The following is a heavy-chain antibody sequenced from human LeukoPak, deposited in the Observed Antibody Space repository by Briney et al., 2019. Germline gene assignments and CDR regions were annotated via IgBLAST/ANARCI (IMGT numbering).Heavy chain of an antibody. CDR3: ARGGGTVEKSNAFDI. CDR1: GDSISSSNW. V-gene: IGHV4-4*02. J-gene: IGHJ3*02. CDR2: LSHSGST. Sequence: PSETLSLTCAVSGDSISSSNWWSWVRQSPGKGLEWIGELSHSGSTNYNPSLKSRVTLSVDKSKNQFSLRLSSVTAADAAVYYCARGGGTVEKSNAFDIWGQGTMVIVSS. D-gene: IGHD4-23*01.